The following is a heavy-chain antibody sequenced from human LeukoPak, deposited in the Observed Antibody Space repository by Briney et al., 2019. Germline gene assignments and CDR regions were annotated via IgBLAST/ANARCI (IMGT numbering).Heavy chain of an antibody. CDR3: ARSYYDCSGSIHDAFDI. J-gene: IGHJ3*02. V-gene: IGHV3-21*01. D-gene: IGHD3-22*01. CDR1: GFTFSSYS. CDR2: ISSSSSYI. Sequence: GGSLRLSCAASGFTFSSYSMSWVRQAPGKGLEWVSSISSSSSYIYYADSVKGRFTISRDNTKNSLYLQMNSMRAEDTAVYYCARSYYDCSGSIHDAFDIWGQGTMVTVSS.